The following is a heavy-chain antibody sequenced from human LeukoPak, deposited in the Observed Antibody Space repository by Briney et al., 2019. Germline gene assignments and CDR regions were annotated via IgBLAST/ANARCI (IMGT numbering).Heavy chain of an antibody. CDR2: IYNSANT. J-gene: IGHJ5*02. CDR3: VRDHIDGPNPNIWFDP. V-gene: IGHV4-39*07. Sequence: SETLSLTCTVSGDSINKDFYCWAWIRQPPGKGLEWIGTIYNSANTYYNPPLESRVTLSVDTSKNQISLTLTSVTAADTAVYFCVRDHIDGPNPNIWFDPWGQGTAVTVSS. D-gene: IGHD5-24*01. CDR1: GDSINKDFYC.